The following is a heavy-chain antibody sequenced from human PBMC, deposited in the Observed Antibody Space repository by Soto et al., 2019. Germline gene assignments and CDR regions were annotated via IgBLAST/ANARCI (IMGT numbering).Heavy chain of an antibody. CDR1: GFTFSSYW. CDR3: ARAPGGRCSSTSCYSAGYNWFDP. CDR2: INSDGSST. V-gene: IGHV3-74*01. Sequence: GGSLRLSFAASGFTFSSYWMHWVRQAPGKGLVWVSRINSDGSSTSYADSVKGRFTISRDNAKNTLYLQMNSLRAEDTAVYYCARAPGGRCSSTSCYSAGYNWFDPWGQGTLVTVSS. J-gene: IGHJ5*02. D-gene: IGHD2-2*01.